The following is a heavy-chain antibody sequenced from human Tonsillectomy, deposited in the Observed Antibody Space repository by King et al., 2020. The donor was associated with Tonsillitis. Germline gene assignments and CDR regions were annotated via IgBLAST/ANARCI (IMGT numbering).Heavy chain of an antibody. Sequence: VQLVESGGGLVQPGGSLRLSCTASGFTFSSYAMSWVRQAPGKGLEWVSGISGGGGSTYHADSVKGRFTISRDNSKNTLCLQMNSLRVEDRAVYYCAKDSSEADLWGAWGQGTLVTVSS. CDR3: AKDSSEADLWGA. CDR2: ISGGGGST. CDR1: GFTFSSYA. J-gene: IGHJ5*02. D-gene: IGHD3-16*01. V-gene: IGHV3-23*04.